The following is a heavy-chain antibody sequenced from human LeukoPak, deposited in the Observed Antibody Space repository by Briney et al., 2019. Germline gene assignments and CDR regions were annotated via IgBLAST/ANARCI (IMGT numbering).Heavy chain of an antibody. CDR3: ATFDNFDY. CDR1: GCTLTELS. CDR2: FDPEDGET. J-gene: IGHJ4*02. Sequence: GASVKVSCKVSGCTLTELSMHWVRQAPGKGLEWMGGFDPEDGETIYAQKFQGRVTMTAVTSTDTAYMELSSLRSEDTAAYYCATFDNFDYGGQGTLVTVSS. V-gene: IGHV1-24*01.